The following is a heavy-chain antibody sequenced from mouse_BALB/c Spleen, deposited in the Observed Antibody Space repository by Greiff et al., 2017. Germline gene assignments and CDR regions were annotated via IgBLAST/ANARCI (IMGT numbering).Heavy chain of an antibody. J-gene: IGHJ2*01. V-gene: IGHV1-67*01. CDR2: ISTYYGNT. D-gene: IGHD2-3*01. CDR3: ASPVYDGYSFDY. Sequence: QVQLQQSGPELVRPGVSVKISCKGSGYTFTDYAMHWVKQSHAKSLEWIGVISTYYGNTNYNQKFKGKATMTVDKSSSTAYMELARLTSEDSAIYYCASPVYDGYSFDYWGQGTTLTVSS. CDR1: GYTFTDYA.